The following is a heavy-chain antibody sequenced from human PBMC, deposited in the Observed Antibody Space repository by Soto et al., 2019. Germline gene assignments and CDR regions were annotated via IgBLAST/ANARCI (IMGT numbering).Heavy chain of an antibody. CDR1: EFTFSSXA. Sequence: QVQLVXSXGXXVXPGRSXXLSCAXSEFTFSSXAIHWVRQAPXXGLEWVAVISYDGTNKYYADSVKGRFTISRDNSKNTLYLQMNSLRAEDTAVYYCARDQGTTGTTSWFDPWGQGTLVTVSS. J-gene: IGHJ5*02. D-gene: IGHD1-1*01. CDR3: ARDQGTTGTTSWFDP. V-gene: IGHV3-30-3*01. CDR2: ISYDGTNK.